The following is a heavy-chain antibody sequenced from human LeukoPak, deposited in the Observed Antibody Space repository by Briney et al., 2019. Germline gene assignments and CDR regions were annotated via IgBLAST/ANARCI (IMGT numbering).Heavy chain of an antibody. CDR2: ISGSGGST. CDR3: AKGQLWLRDHFDY. D-gene: IGHD5-18*01. CDR1: GFSFSRYA. J-gene: IGHJ4*02. V-gene: IGHV3-23*01. Sequence: PGGSLRLSCAASGFSFSRYAMSWVRQAPGKGLEWVSAISGSGGSTYYADSVKGRFTISRDNSKNTLYLQMNSLRAEDTAVYYCAKGQLWLRDHFDYWGQGTLVTVSS.